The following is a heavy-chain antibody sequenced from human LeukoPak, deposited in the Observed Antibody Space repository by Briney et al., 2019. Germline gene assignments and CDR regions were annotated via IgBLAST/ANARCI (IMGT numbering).Heavy chain of an antibody. D-gene: IGHD3-16*02. CDR2: IYYSGST. J-gene: IGHJ4*02. Sequence: PSETLSLTCTVSGGSISSSSYYWGWIRQPPGKGLEWIGSIYYSGSTYHNPSLKSRVTISVDTSKNQFSLRLSSVTAADTAVYYCARIRWGSYRYWGQGTLVTVSS. V-gene: IGHV4-39*01. CDR3: ARIRWGSYRY. CDR1: GGSISSSSYY.